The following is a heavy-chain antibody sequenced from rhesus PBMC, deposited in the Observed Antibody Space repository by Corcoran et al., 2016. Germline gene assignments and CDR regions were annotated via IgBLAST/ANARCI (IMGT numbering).Heavy chain of an antibody. CDR1: GYTFTSYY. V-gene: IGHV1-180*01. CDR3: TRSIAAAGPLDS. Sequence: QVQLVQSGAEIKQPGASVKLSCKASGYTFTSYYMHWVRQAPGQGHERKGLISHYNGNKGYAQNYQGRVTITTDTATSTGYMELSSLRSEDTAVYYCTRSIAAAGPLDSWGPGVVVTVSS. J-gene: IGHJ6*01. D-gene: IGHD6-31*01. CDR2: ISHYNGNK.